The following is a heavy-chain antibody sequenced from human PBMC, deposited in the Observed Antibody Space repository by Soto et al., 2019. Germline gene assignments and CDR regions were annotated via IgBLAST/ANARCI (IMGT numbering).Heavy chain of an antibody. CDR2: ISGSGGST. V-gene: IGHV3-23*01. Sequence: EVQLLESGGGLVQPGGSLRLSCVASGHTFHSYAMSWVRQAPGKGLEGVSGISGSGGSTYYADYVRGRFTISRDDSKNTLYLQMNSLRAEDTAVYYCAKVSRGIGVVPAALNWGQGTLVTVSS. J-gene: IGHJ4*01. CDR1: GHTFHSYA. CDR3: AKVSRGIGVVPAALN. D-gene: IGHD2-2*01.